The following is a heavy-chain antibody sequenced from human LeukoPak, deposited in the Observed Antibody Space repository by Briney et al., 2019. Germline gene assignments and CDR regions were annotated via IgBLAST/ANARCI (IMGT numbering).Heavy chain of an antibody. CDR3: ARGDRRRELPPRIRNINPFEI. V-gene: IGHV4-59*12. CDR2: IYSSGDT. J-gene: IGHJ3*02. CDR1: GGSISSYY. D-gene: IGHD3-10*01. Sequence: SETLSLTCTVSGGSISSYYWSWIRQPPGKGLEWIGYIYSSGDTNYNPSLKRRVTISVDRSKSQFSLKLNSVTAADTAVYYCARGDRRRELPPRIRNINPFEIWGQGTMVTVSS.